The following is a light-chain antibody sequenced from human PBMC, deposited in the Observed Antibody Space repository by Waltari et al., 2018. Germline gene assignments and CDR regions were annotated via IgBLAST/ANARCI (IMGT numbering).Light chain of an antibody. CDR2: DTS. J-gene: IGKJ1*01. Sequence: IMLTQSPATLSLSPGERATLSCRTSQSVSSYLAWFQQKPGQAPRLLLYDTSNRAPGIPARFSGSGSGTDFTLTISSLEPEDSAVYYCQQRSHWRTFGQGTKVEIK. CDR3: QQRSHWRT. V-gene: IGKV3-11*01. CDR1: QSVSSY.